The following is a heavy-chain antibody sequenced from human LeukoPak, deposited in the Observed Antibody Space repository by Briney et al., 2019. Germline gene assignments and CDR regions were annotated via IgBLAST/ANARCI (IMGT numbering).Heavy chain of an antibody. CDR2: ISGDGGST. V-gene: IGHV3-43*02. D-gene: IGHD6-6*01. CDR3: AKDKEARQSHNDHAMDV. Sequence: GGSLRLSCAASRFTFADYGMHWVRQAPGRGLEWVSLISGDGGSTYYADSVKGRFTISRDNTKNSLYLQMNSLRTEDTALYYCAKDKEARQSHNDHAMDVWGQGATVTVSS. CDR1: RFTFADYG. J-gene: IGHJ6*02.